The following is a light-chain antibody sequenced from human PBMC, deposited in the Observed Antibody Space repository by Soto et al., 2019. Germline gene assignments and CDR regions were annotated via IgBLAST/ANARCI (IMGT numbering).Light chain of an antibody. Sequence: EIVLTQSPGTLSLSPGERATLSCRASRSVSSTYLAWYQQKPGQAPRLLIYGASSRATGIPDRFSGGGSGTDFTLTISRLEPEDFAVYYCQQYGSSPPFTFGPGTKVDIK. J-gene: IGKJ3*01. CDR2: GAS. CDR3: QQYGSSPPFT. CDR1: RSVSSTY. V-gene: IGKV3-20*01.